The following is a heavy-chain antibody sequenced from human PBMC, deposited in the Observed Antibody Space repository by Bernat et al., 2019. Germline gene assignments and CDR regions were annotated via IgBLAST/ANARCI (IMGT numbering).Heavy chain of an antibody. CDR1: GGSISSSSYY. J-gene: IGHJ4*02. D-gene: IGHD5-12*01. Sequence: QLQLQESGPGLVKPSETLSLTCTVSGGSISSSSYYWGWIRQPPGKGLEWIGRTNYSGGTYYNPTLKSRVTISIDTSKNQLSLKRSSVTAADTAVYYCAGAGYDFRVHWGQGTLVTVSS. CDR2: TNYSGGT. V-gene: IGHV4-39*01. CDR3: AGAGYDFRVH.